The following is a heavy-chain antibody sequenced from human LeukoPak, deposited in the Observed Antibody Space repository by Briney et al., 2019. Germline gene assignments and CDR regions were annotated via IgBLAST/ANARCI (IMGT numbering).Heavy chain of an antibody. Sequence: GASVKVSCKASGYTFTSYDINWVRQAAGQGLEWMGWMNPNSGNTGYAQKFQGRVTMTRNTSISTAYMELSSLRSEDTAVYYCARGVGATVGEYDAFDIWGQGTMVTVSS. CDR2: MNPNSGNT. CDR1: GYTFTSYD. CDR3: ARGVGATVGEYDAFDI. D-gene: IGHD1-26*01. J-gene: IGHJ3*02. V-gene: IGHV1-8*01.